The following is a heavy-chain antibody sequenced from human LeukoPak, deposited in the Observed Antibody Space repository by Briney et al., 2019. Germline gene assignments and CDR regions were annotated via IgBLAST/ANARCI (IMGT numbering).Heavy chain of an antibody. D-gene: IGHD4-17*01. Sequence: GGSLRLSCAASGFTFSDHYMDWVRQAPGKGLEWVAVISYDGSNQQYADSVKGRFTISRDNSKNTLYLQVNSLRAEDTAMYYCAKSRAVTTLYEPFHSWGQGTMVTVSS. CDR3: AKSRAVTTLYEPFHS. J-gene: IGHJ3*02. V-gene: IGHV3-30*18. CDR1: GFTFSDHY. CDR2: ISYDGSNQ.